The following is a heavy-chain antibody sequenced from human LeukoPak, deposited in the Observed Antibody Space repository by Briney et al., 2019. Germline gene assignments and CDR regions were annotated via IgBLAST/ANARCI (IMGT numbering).Heavy chain of an antibody. CDR2: IFGTGDF. J-gene: IGHJ3*02. CDR1: GVSISDYY. CDR3: AREKETESNHAKIRYDI. D-gene: IGHD3-16*02. V-gene: IGHV4-59*01. Sequence: TDTLSLTCSVCGVSISDYYLSWIRQPPGKGLEWIGWIFGTGDFNYNPSLNSRLSISVDTSNNQFSQKPTSATAADTAVYYRAREKETESNHAKIRYDIWGQGTMVTVSS.